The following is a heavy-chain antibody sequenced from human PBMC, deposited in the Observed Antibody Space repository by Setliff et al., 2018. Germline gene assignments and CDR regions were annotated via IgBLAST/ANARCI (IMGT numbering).Heavy chain of an antibody. D-gene: IGHD1-26*01. V-gene: IGHV4-4*08. Sequence: SETLSLTCTVSGGSISSYYWSWIGQPPGKGLEWIGYIYASGSTNYNPSLKSRVTLSVDTSKNQFSLKVSSVTAADTAVYYCARAPPNRYSGSYEYFYMDVWGKGTTVTVSS. CDR3: ARAPPNRYSGSYEYFYMDV. J-gene: IGHJ6*03. CDR2: IYASGST. CDR1: GGSISSYY.